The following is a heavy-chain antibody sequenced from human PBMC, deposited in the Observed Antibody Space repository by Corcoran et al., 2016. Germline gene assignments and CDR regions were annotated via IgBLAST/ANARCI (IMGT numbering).Heavy chain of an antibody. D-gene: IGHD1-20*01. V-gene: IGHV1-69*01. J-gene: IGHJ3*02. Sequence: QVQLVQSGAEVKKPGSSVRVSCKASGGTFSSYAISWVRQAPGQGLEWMGGIIPILGTANYAQKFKGRVTITADESTSTADMGLSSLRSEDTAVYYWGRGGVTGAFDIWGQGTMVTVSS. CDR1: GGTFSSYA. CDR3: GRGGVTGAFDI. CDR2: IIPILGTA.